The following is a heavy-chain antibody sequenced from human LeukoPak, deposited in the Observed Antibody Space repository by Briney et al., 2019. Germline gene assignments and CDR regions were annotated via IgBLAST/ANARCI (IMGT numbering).Heavy chain of an antibody. V-gene: IGHV3-21*01. CDR2: ISSSSSYI. D-gene: IGHD3-3*01. J-gene: IGHJ4*02. Sequence: PGGSLRLSCAASGFTFSSYSMNWVRQAPGKGLEWVSSISSSSSYIYYADSVKGRFTISRDDAKNSLYLQMNSLRAEDTAVYYCARDRNTDFWSGYYTNYFDYWGQGTLVTVSS. CDR1: GFTFSSYS. CDR3: ARDRNTDFWSGYYTNYFDY.